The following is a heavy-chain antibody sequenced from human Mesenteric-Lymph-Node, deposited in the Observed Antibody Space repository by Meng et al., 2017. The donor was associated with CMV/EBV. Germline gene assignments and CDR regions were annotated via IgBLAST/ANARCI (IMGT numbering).Heavy chain of an antibody. CDR1: GDTFSNYT. V-gene: IGHV1-69*10. D-gene: IGHD5-12*01. Sequence: SVKVSCKASGDTFSNYTIIWVRQAPGQGLEWMGGIIPILGIANYAQKFQDRVTITADKSTSTAYMELRSLRSDDTAVYYCARAVDIDETGVSYYYYGMDVWGQGTTVTVSS. CDR3: ARAVDIDETGVSYYYYGMDV. J-gene: IGHJ6*02. CDR2: IIPILGIA.